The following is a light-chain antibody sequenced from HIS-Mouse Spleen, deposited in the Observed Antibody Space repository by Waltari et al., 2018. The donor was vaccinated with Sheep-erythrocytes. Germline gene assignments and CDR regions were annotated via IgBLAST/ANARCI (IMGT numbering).Light chain of an antibody. Sequence: QSALTQPASVSGSPGQSITISCTGTSSDVGSYNLVSWYQQHPGKAPKLMIYEGSKRPSGVSNRFSGSKSGTSASLTISGLQAEDEADYYCCSYAGSYTFWVFGGGTKLTVL. V-gene: IGLV2-23*03. J-gene: IGLJ3*02. CDR2: EGS. CDR1: SSDVGSYNL. CDR3: CSYAGSYTFWV.